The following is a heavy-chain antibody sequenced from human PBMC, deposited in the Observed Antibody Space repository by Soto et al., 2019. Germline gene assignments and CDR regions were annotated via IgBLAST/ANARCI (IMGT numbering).Heavy chain of an antibody. D-gene: IGHD2-2*01. CDR1: GFTFSSYA. Sequence: GGSLRLSCAASGFTFSSYAMSWVRQAPGKGLEWVSAISGSGGITYYADTVRGRFTISRDNSKNTLYLQMNSLRAEDTAVYYCAKDVDIYVVVPAAIWTYWGQESLVTVSS. V-gene: IGHV3-23*01. CDR3: AKDVDIYVVVPAAIWTY. CDR2: ISGSGGIT. J-gene: IGHJ4*02.